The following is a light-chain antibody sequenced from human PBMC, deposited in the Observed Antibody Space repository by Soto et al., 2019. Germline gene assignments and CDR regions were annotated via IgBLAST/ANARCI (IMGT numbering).Light chain of an antibody. CDR3: AAWDDSLSGGV. J-gene: IGLJ3*02. CDR1: SSNIGSNY. V-gene: IGLV1-47*01. Sequence: QSVLTQPPSASGTPGQRVTISCSGSSSNIGSNYVYWYQQLPGTAPKLLIYRNNQRPSGVPDRFSGYKSGTSASLAISGLRSEDEADYYCAAWDDSLSGGVFGGGTKRPS. CDR2: RNN.